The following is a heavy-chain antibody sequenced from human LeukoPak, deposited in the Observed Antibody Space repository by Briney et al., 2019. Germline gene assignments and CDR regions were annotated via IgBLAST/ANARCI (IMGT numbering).Heavy chain of an antibody. CDR2: IIPIFGTA. CDR1: GGTFSSYA. J-gene: IGHJ4*02. D-gene: IGHD2-8*02. Sequence: ASAKVSCKASGGTFSSYAISWVRQAPGQGLEWMGGIIPIFGTANYAQEFQGRVTITADESTSTAYMELSSLRSEDTAVYYCARELVRRRYFDYWGQGTLVTVSS. V-gene: IGHV1-69*13. CDR3: ARELVRRRYFDY.